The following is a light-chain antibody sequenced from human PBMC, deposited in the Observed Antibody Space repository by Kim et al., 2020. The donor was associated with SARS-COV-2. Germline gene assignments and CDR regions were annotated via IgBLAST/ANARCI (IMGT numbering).Light chain of an antibody. V-gene: IGKV1-12*01. CDR3: QQSNRFPIT. Sequence: ASVGDRVTITCRESQGVSSWLAWYQQKPGQAPKLLIHAASSLQGGVPSRFTGSGSGTDFTLTISSLQPEDFATYYCQQSNRFPITFGQGTRLEIK. J-gene: IGKJ5*01. CDR2: AAS. CDR1: QGVSSW.